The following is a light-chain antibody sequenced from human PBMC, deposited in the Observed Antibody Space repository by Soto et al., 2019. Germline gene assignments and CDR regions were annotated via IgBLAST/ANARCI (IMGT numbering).Light chain of an antibody. CDR3: SSSAGSNNLV. CDR2: EVS. Sequence: QSAPTQPPSASGSPGQSVTISCTGTSSDVGGYNYVSWYQQHPGKAPKLMIYEVSKRPSGVPDRFSGSKSGNTDSLTVSGLQAEDESDYYCSSSAGSNNLVFGGGTKLTVL. CDR1: SSDVGGYNY. J-gene: IGLJ2*01. V-gene: IGLV2-8*01.